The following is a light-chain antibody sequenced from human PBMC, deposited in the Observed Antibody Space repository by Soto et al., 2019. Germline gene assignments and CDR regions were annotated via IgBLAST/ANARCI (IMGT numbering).Light chain of an antibody. CDR1: QSVSSSY. CDR3: QQRFDWPSIT. CDR2: GAS. J-gene: IGKJ5*01. Sequence: EIVLTQSPGTLSLSPGERATLSCSAIQSVSSSYLAWYQQKPGQAPRLLIYGASDRATGIPARFSGSGSGTDFTLTISSLEPEDFGVFYCQQRFDWPSITFGRGTRLENK. V-gene: IGKV3D-20*02.